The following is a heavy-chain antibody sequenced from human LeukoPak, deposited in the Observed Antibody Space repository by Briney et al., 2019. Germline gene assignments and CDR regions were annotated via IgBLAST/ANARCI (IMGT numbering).Heavy chain of an antibody. CDR3: ARDLMRYYGSWRWFDP. D-gene: IGHD3-10*01. J-gene: IGHJ5*02. V-gene: IGHV1-2*02. Sequence: ASVKVSSKASGYTFTGYYMHWVRQAPGQGLEWMGWINPNSGGTNYAQKFQGRVTMTRDTSISTAYMELSRLRSDDTAVYYCARDLMRYYGSWRWFDPWGQGTLVTVSS. CDR1: GYTFTGYY. CDR2: INPNSGGT.